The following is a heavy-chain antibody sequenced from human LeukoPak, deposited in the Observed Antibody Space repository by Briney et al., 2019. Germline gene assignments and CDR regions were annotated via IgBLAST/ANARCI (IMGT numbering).Heavy chain of an antibody. Sequence: PSETLSLTCTVSGGSVSSGSYYWSWIRQPPGKGLEWIGYIYYSGSTNYNPSLKSRVTISVDTSKNQFSLKLSSVTAADTAVYYCARSGDWGTFDYWGQGTLVTVSS. D-gene: IGHD7-27*01. CDR1: GGSVSSGSYY. J-gene: IGHJ4*02. CDR2: IYYSGST. V-gene: IGHV4-61*01. CDR3: ARSGDWGTFDY.